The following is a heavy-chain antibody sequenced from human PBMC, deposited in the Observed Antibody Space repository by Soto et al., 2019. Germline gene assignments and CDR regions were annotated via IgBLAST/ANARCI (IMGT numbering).Heavy chain of an antibody. V-gene: IGHV4-59*01. Sequence: SETLSLTCTVSGGSISSYYWSWIRQPPGKGLEWIGYIYYSGSTNYNPSLKSRVTISVDTSKNQSSLKLSSVTAADMAVYYCGRGYPEIDYWGQGTLVTVSS. D-gene: IGHD1-20*01. J-gene: IGHJ4*02. CDR3: GRGYPEIDY. CDR1: GGSISSYY. CDR2: IYYSGST.